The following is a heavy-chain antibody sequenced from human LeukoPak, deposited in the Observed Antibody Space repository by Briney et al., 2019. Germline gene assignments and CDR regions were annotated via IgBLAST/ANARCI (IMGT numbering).Heavy chain of an antibody. CDR2: INPSGGST. CDR1: GYTFTSYY. D-gene: IGHD3-22*01. CDR3: ARDPLPRITMIVVVNSDAFDI. Sequence: GASVKVSCKASGYTFTSYYMHWVRQAPGQGLEWVGIINPSGGSTSYAQKFQGRVTMTRDMSTSTVYMELSSLRSEDTAAYYCARDPLPRITMIVVVNSDAFDIWGQGTMVTVSS. J-gene: IGHJ3*02. V-gene: IGHV1-46*01.